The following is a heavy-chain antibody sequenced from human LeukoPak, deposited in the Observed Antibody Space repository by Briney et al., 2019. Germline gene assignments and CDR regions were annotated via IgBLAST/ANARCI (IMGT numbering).Heavy chain of an antibody. CDR2: IYTSGST. D-gene: IGHD6-19*01. CDR3: ARGQQWRDFDY. J-gene: IGHJ4*02. Sequence: NTSETLSLTCTVPGGSISSYYWSWIRQPPGKGLEWIGYIYTSGSTNYNPSLKSRVTMSVDTSKNQFSLKLISLTAADTAVYFCARGQQWRDFDYWGQGTPVTVSS. V-gene: IGHV4-4*09. CDR1: GGSISSYY.